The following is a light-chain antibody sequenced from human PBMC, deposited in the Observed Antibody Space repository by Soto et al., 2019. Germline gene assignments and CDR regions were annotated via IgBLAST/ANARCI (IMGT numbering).Light chain of an antibody. V-gene: IGLV1-44*01. J-gene: IGLJ2*01. CDR2: SNN. Sequence: VLTQPPSASGTPGQRVTISCSGSSSNIGTNTVNWYQHLPGSAPKLLIYSNNQRPSGVPDRFSGSKSGTSASLAISGLQPDDEADYYCEAWDGSLNAVLFGGGTKVTVL. CDR3: EAWDGSLNAVL. CDR1: SSNIGTNT.